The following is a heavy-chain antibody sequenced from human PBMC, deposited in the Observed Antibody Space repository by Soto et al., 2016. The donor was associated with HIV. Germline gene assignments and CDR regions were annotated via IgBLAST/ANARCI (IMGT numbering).Heavy chain of an antibody. D-gene: IGHD4-17*01. J-gene: IGHJ6*03. CDR1: GYTFTSYY. CDR3: ARGPYYGDYPDYSYYYMDV. Sequence: QVQLVQSGAEVKKPGASVKVSCKASGYTFTSYYMHWVRQAPGQGLDWMGGIIPILVITKYVQKFQGRVTITADKSTSTVYMELSTLRSDDTAVYYCARGPYYGDYPDYSYYYMDVWGKGDHGHRLL. V-gene: IGHV1-69*10. CDR2: IIPILVIT.